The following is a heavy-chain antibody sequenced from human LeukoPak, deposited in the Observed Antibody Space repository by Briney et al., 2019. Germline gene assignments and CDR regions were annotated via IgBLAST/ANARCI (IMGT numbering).Heavy chain of an antibody. V-gene: IGHV4-4*07. D-gene: IGHD2-15*01. Sequence: PAETLCLTGRVPGSAIGDSVWTGLPKSPGKGWEGMGRIYTDGSTNSNPSLRSRITMSLDTSKNQFSLKLTSVTAADTAVYFCATAPAGCGGTCALYSWGQGTLVTVSS. CDR3: ATAPAGCGGTCALYS. CDR1: GSAIGDSV. J-gene: IGHJ4*02. CDR2: IYTDGST.